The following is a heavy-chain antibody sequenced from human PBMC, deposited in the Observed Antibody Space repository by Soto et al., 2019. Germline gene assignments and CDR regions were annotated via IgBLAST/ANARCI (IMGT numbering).Heavy chain of an antibody. J-gene: IGHJ3*02. D-gene: IGHD1-26*01. Sequence: PGGSLRLSCAESGFTFSSYGMHWVRQAPGKGLEWVAVIWYDGSNKYYADSVKGRFTISRDNSKNTLYLQMNSLRAEDTAVYYCARWWGAGATDAFDIWGQGTMVTVSS. CDR2: IWYDGSNK. CDR3: ARWWGAGATDAFDI. V-gene: IGHV3-33*01. CDR1: GFTFSSYG.